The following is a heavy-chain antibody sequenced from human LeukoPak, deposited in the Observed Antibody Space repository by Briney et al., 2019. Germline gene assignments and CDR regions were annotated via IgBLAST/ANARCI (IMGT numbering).Heavy chain of an antibody. CDR3: ARQGQSLAWFDP. CDR1: GVSISSYY. V-gene: IGHV4-4*09. Sequence: PSETLSLTCAASGVSISSYYWSWIRQPPGKGLEWVGYIYTSGSTNYNASLKSRVIISVDTSNNQFSLKLSSVTAADTSVYDCARQGQSLAWFDPWGQGTLVTVSS. J-gene: IGHJ5*02. D-gene: IGHD6-19*01. CDR2: IYTSGST.